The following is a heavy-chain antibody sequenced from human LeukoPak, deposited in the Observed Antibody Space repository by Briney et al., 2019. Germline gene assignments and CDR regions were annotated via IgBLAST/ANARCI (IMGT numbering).Heavy chain of an antibody. CDR1: GYTFTGYF. D-gene: IGHD6-25*01. V-gene: IGHV1-2*02. CDR3: ARGRPGDYFDY. Sequence: SVKVSCKASGYTFTGYFMHWVRQAPGQGLEWMGWINPNSGGTSYLQNFQGRVTMTRDTSISTAYMDLSRLRSDDTGVYYCARGRPGDYFDYWGQGTLVTVSS. CDR2: INPNSGGT. J-gene: IGHJ4*02.